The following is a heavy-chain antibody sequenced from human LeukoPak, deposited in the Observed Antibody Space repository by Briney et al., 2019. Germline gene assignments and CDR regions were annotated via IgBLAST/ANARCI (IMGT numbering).Heavy chain of an antibody. Sequence: SETLSLTCTVSGGSIRSSYYYWGWIRQPPGKGLEWIGSIYDSGSTYCTPSLKRRVTMSVDTSKNQFSLRLSSVTAADTAVYYCARHHYYGSGSYRSWFDPWGQGTLVTVSS. J-gene: IGHJ5*02. V-gene: IGHV4-39*01. CDR1: GGSIRSSYYY. CDR3: ARHHYYGSGSYRSWFDP. D-gene: IGHD3-10*01. CDR2: IYDSGST.